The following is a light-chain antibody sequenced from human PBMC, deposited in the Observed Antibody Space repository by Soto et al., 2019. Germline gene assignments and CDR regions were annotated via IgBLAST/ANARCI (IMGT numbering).Light chain of an antibody. CDR1: SRDVGSYNL. Sequence: QSALTQPPSVSGSLEQSITLSCTGTSRDVGSYNLVSWYQQHPGKAPKLMISEGGKRPSGVSNRFSGSKSGNTASLTISGLQAEDEADYYCCSFAGGSTYVFGTGT. J-gene: IGLJ1*01. CDR3: CSFAGGSTYV. CDR2: EGG. V-gene: IGLV2-23*01.